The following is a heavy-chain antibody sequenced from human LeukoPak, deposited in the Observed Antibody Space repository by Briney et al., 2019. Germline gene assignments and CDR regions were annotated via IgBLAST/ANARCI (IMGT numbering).Heavy chain of an antibody. CDR2: TYYDGST. CDR1: GDSISSSSYY. Sequence: SETLSLTCTVSGDSISSSSYYWGWIRQPPRKGLEWIASTYYDGSTHYNRSLKSRVTISVDTSKNKFSLKLNSVTAADTAVYYCARPSVSSIVPFDIWGQGTMVTVSS. J-gene: IGHJ3*02. V-gene: IGHV4-39*01. D-gene: IGHD6-6*01. CDR3: ARPSVSSIVPFDI.